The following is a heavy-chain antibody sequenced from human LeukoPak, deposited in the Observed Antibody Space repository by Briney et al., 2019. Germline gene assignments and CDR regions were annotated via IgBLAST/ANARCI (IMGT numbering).Heavy chain of an antibody. J-gene: IGHJ4*02. V-gene: IGHV3-53*01. CDR1: GFSFNNYA. CDR2: IYSGGAT. Sequence: GSLRLSCSASGFSFNNYAMSWIRQAPGKGLEWVSVIYSGGATNYADSVKGRFTISRDNSKNTLFLQMNSLRAEDTAVYYCARGGYSSSWYHFDYWGLGTLVTVSS. CDR3: ARGGYSSSWYHFDY. D-gene: IGHD6-13*01.